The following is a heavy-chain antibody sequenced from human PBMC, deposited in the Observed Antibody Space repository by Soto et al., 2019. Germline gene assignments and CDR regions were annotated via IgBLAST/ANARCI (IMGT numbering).Heavy chain of an antibody. V-gene: IGHV4-34*01. Sequence: SETLSLTCAVYGGSFSGYYWSWIRQPPGKGLEWIGEINHSGSTNYNPSLKSRVTISVDTSKNQFSLKLSSVTAADTAVYYCARKGYYYKRDGFDYWGQGTLVTVSS. CDR2: INHSGST. D-gene: IGHD3-22*01. CDR1: GGSFSGYY. J-gene: IGHJ4*02. CDR3: ARKGYYYKRDGFDY.